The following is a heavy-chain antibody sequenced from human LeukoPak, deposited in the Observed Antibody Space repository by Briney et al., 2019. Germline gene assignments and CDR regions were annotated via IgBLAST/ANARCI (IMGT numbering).Heavy chain of an antibody. J-gene: IGHJ4*02. CDR2: ISGSGGST. Sequence: GGSLRLSCAASGFTFSNYAMSWVRQAPGKGLEWLSTISGSGGSTYYADSVKGRFTISRDNSKNTVYLQMKSLRVEATAVYYCAKGLTAAGDYYFDYWGQGALVTVSS. CDR1: GFTFSNYA. D-gene: IGHD2-21*01. V-gene: IGHV3-23*01. CDR3: AKGLTAAGDYYFDY.